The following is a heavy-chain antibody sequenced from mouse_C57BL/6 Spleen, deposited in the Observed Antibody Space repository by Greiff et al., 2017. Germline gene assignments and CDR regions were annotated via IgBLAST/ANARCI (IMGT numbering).Heavy chain of an antibody. J-gene: IGHJ4*01. CDR2: INPNNGGT. D-gene: IGHD1-1*01. V-gene: IGHV1-26*01. Sequence: EVQLQQSGPELVKPGASVKISCKASGYTFTDYYMNWVKQSHGKSLEWIGDINPNNGGTSYNQKFKGKATLTVDKSSSTAYMELRSLTSEDSAVYYCARWVYENYAMDYWGQGTSVTVSS. CDR3: ARWVYENYAMDY. CDR1: GYTFTDYY.